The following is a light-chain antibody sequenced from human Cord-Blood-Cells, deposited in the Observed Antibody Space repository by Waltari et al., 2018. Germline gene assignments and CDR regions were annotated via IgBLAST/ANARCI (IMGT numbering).Light chain of an antibody. J-gene: IGLJ1*01. V-gene: IGLV1-44*01. Sequence: QSVLTQPPSASGTPGQRVTISCSGSRSNIGSNTVNWYQQLTGTAPKLLIYSNNQRPSGVPDRFSGSKSGTSASLAISGLQSEDEADYYCAAWDDSLNGQVFGTGTKVTVL. CDR3: AAWDDSLNGQV. CDR1: RSNIGSNT. CDR2: SNN.